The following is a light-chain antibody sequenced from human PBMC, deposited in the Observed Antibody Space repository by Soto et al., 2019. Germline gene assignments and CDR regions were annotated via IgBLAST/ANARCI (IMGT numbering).Light chain of an antibody. CDR3: QQFDNWPWT. J-gene: IGKJ1*01. CDR1: QSVSSSY. CDR2: GAS. V-gene: IGKV3-20*01. Sequence: EIVLTQSPGTLSLSPGERATLSCRASQSVSSSYLAWYQQKPGQAPRLLIYGASSRATGIPDRFSGSGSGTEFTLTISSLHSEDFAVYYCQQFDNWPWTFGQGTKVDI.